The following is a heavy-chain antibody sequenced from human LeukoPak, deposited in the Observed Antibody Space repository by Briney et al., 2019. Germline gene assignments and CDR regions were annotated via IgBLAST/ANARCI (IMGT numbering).Heavy chain of an antibody. J-gene: IGHJ5*02. Sequence: EPSETLSLTCTVSGGSISSYYWSWIRQPPGKGLEWIGYIYYSGSTNYNPSLKSRVTISVDTSKNQFSLKLSSVTAADTAVYYCARHLGPRDGYNFSWFDPWGQGTLVTVSS. CDR2: IYYSGST. CDR3: ARHLGPRDGYNFSWFDP. CDR1: GGSISSYY. V-gene: IGHV4-59*08. D-gene: IGHD5-24*01.